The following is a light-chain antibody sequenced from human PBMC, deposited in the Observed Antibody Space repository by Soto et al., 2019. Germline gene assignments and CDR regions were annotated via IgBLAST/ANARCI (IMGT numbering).Light chain of an antibody. Sequence: EIVLTQSPGTLSLSPGERATLSCRASQSVSSYLAWYQQKPGQAPRLLIYDASNRATGIPDRFSGSGSGTDFTLTISRLEPEDFAVYYCQQYGNSGVTFGPGTKVDIK. CDR1: QSVSSY. CDR2: DAS. V-gene: IGKV3-20*01. J-gene: IGKJ3*01. CDR3: QQYGNSGVT.